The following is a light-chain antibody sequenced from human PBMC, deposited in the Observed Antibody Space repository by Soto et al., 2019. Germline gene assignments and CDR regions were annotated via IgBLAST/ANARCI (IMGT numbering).Light chain of an antibody. CDR2: SAS. J-gene: IGKJ1*01. CDR3: QQSGDSPPWT. V-gene: IGKV3-20*01. Sequence: EIVLTQSPGTLSLSPGERATLSCRASQSVTSNYLAWYQQKPGQTPRLLIYSASSRATGIPDRFSGSGSGTDFTLTISSLEPEDFAVYYCQQSGDSPPWTFGQGTKVEL. CDR1: QSVTSNY.